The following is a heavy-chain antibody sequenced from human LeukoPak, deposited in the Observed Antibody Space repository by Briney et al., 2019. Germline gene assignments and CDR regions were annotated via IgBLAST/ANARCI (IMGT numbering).Heavy chain of an antibody. CDR3: ATDLWCGEFPLLGRAD. D-gene: IGHD3-10*01. Sequence: ASVKVSCKVSGCTLTELSMHGVRQAPGKGLEWMGGFDPGDGETIYAQKFQGRVTMTEDTSTDTAYMELSSLRSEDTAVYYCATDLWCGEFPLLGRADWGHGTLVTVSS. J-gene: IGHJ1*01. CDR2: FDPGDGET. CDR1: GCTLTELS. V-gene: IGHV1-24*01.